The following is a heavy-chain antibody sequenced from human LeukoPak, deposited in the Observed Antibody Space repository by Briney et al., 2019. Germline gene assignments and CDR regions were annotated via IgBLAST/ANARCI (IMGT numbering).Heavy chain of an antibody. Sequence: GSLSLSCAASGFSFSSNDWRWWRRQPRGGGLWWNCVSYNGGSRNYAHSVKGRVTISGDNSKNEFSLKLSSVTVADTAVYYCARVCGSSSTCCFYFDYWGQGTLVTVST. CDR2: SYNGGSR. CDR1: GFSFSSNDW. J-gene: IGHJ4*02. CDR3: ARVCGSSSTCCFYFDY. D-gene: IGHD2-2*01. V-gene: IGHV4-4*02.